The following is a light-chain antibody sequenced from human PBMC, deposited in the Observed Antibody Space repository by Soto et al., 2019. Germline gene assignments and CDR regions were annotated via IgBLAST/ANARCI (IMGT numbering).Light chain of an antibody. CDR3: QHYDNLPPFT. J-gene: IGKJ3*01. CDR2: AAS. Sequence: DIPMTQSPSSLSASVGDRVTITCQASQDIRKYLNWYQQKPGRDPKLLIYAASNLKTGVPSRCSRSGYGTDFTFTTSSLQAEDIVTLYCQHYDNLPPFTFGPGTKVAIK. CDR1: QDIRKY. V-gene: IGKV1-33*01.